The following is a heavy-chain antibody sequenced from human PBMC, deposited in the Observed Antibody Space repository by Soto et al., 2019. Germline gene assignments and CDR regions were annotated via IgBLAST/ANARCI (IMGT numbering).Heavy chain of an antibody. J-gene: IGHJ4*02. V-gene: IGHV4-4*02. CDR1: SGSISSGNW. CDR3: ARVFSSDSGWMDYFDF. CDR2: IYYTGAT. Sequence: QVQLQESGPGLVESSGTLSLTCEVSSGSISSGNWWSWVRQPPGKGLEWIGEIYYTGATNYNPSLKSRVTMTIDKSKDQFSLNLRSATAADTAVYYCARVFSSDSGWMDYFDFWGQGILVSVSS. D-gene: IGHD6-25*01.